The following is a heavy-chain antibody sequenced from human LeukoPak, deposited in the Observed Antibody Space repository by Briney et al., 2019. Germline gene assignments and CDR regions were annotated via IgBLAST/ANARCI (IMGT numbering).Heavy chain of an antibody. J-gene: IGHJ4*02. CDR2: IYYSGST. D-gene: IGHD3-22*01. Sequence: SETLSLTCTVSGGSISSYYWSWIRQSPGKGLEWIGYIYYSGSTNYNPSLKSRVTMSIDTSKNQFSLRLSSVTAADTAVYYCARGYFDSSGYSNPFDLWGQGALVTVSS. V-gene: IGHV4-59*01. CDR1: GGSISSYY. CDR3: ARGYFDSSGYSNPFDL.